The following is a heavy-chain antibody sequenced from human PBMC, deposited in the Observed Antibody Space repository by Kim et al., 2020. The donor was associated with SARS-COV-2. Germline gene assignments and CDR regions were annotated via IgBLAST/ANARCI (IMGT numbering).Heavy chain of an antibody. Sequence: ADSVKGRFTISRDNAKNSLYLQMNSLRAEDTAVYYCARKYRAAAAIHFDYWGQGTLVTVSS. CDR3: ARKYRAAAAIHFDY. J-gene: IGHJ4*02. D-gene: IGHD6-13*01. V-gene: IGHV3-21*01.